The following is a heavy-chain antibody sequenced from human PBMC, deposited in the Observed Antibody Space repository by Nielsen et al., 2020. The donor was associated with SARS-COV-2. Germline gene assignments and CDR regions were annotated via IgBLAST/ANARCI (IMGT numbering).Heavy chain of an antibody. J-gene: IGHJ4*02. CDR2: ISGSGGST. CDR1: GFTFSSYA. Sequence: GESLKISCAASGFTFSSYAMSWVRQAPGKGLEWVSAISGSGGSTYYADSVKGRFTISRDNSKNTLYLQINSLRAEDTAVYYCAKALRLVSNSAYWGQGTLVTVSS. CDR3: AKALRLVSNSAY. V-gene: IGHV3-23*01. D-gene: IGHD4-23*01.